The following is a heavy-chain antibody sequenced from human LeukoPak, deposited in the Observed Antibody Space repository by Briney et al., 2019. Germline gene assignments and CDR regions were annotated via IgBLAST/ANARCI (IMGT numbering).Heavy chain of an antibody. D-gene: IGHD3-22*01. V-gene: IGHV4-59*01. CDR1: GGSISNYY. CDR3: ARADPSAVIDY. J-gene: IGHJ4*02. Sequence: PSETLSLTCIVSGGSISNYYWSWIRQPPGKGLEWIGYIYYRGSTNYNPSLKSRVSISVDTSKNQFSLRLNSATAADTAVYYCARADPSAVIDYWGQGTLVTVSS. CDR2: IYYRGST.